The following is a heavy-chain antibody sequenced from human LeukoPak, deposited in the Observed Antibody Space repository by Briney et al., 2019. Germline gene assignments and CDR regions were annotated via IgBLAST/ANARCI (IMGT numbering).Heavy chain of an antibody. V-gene: IGHV1-18*01. J-gene: IGHJ5*02. CDR3: ARLCSIRWCLHDWFDP. CDR1: GYIFTTYG. CDR2: ISTYNGNT. D-gene: IGHD2-21*01. Sequence: ASVKVSCKAFGYIFTTYGITWMRQAPGQGLEWMGWISTYNGNTKYAQNVQGRATMTTDTSTSTAYMELRSLRSDDTAVYYCARLCSIRWCLHDWFDPWGQGTLVTVSS.